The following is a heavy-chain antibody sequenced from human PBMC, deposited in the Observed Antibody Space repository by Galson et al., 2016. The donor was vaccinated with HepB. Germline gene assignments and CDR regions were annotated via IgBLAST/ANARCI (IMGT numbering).Heavy chain of an antibody. V-gene: IGHV4-31*03. Sequence: TLSLTCSVSGGSISIGIYYWTWIRQHPGKGLEWIGYIYYSGSTYYNPSLKSRVTISRETSKNPCSLELSSVTAADTAFFYGARVAGVDYYHYYLDVWGKGTTVTVSS. D-gene: IGHD2-21*01. CDR2: IYYSGST. J-gene: IGHJ6*03. CDR1: GGSISIGIYY. CDR3: ARVAGVDYYHYYLDV.